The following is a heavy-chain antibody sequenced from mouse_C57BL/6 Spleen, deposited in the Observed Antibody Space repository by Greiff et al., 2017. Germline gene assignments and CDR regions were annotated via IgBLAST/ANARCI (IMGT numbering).Heavy chain of an antibody. J-gene: IGHJ3*01. D-gene: IGHD1-1*01. CDR1: GYTFTSYW. CDR3: ARPNYYGSSYGFAY. V-gene: IGHV1-50*01. Sequence: VKLQQPGAELVKPGASVKLSCKASGYTFTSYWMQWVKQRPGQGLEWIGEIDPSASYTNYNQKFKGKATLTVATSSSTAYMQLSSLTSEDSAVYYCARPNYYGSSYGFAYWGQGTLVTVSA. CDR2: IDPSASYT.